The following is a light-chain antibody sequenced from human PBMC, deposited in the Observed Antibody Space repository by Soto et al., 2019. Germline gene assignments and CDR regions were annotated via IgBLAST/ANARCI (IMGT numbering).Light chain of an antibody. V-gene: IGKV3-15*01. CDR3: QQYDDWTLT. CDR2: YAS. CDR1: QGVRSH. J-gene: IGKJ4*01. Sequence: EIVMTQSPATLSVSPGERVTLFCRASQGVRSHLAWYQQQPCQAPRLLIYYASTRATAIPARFSGSGYGTEFTLTISSLQSEDFAIYYCQQYDDWTLTFGGGTKVEIK.